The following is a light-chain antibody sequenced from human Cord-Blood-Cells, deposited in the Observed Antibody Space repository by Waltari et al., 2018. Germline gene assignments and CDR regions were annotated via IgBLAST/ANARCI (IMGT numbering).Light chain of an antibody. CDR3: SSYTSSSTLV. CDR2: DVS. Sequence: QSALTQPASVSGSPGQSITISCPGTSRDVGGYNYVSWYQQHPGKAPKLMIYDVSNRPSEVSNRFSGSKSGNTAPLTISGLQAEDEADYYCSSYTSSSTLVFGTGTKVTVL. V-gene: IGLV2-14*01. J-gene: IGLJ1*01. CDR1: SRDVGGYNY.